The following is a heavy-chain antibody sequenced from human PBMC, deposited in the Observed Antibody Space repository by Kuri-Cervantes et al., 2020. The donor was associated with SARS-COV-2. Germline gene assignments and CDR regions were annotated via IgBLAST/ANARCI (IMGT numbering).Heavy chain of an antibody. CDR3: AGDHYYYYYMDV. D-gene: IGHD3-10*01. CDR2: ISSSSSTI. V-gene: IGHV3-48*01. J-gene: IGHJ6*03. Sequence: GGSLRLSCAASGFTFSSYRMNWVRQAPGKGLEWVSYISSSSSTIYYADSVKGRFTISRDNAKNSLYLQMNSLRAEDTAVYYCAGDHYYYYYMDVWGKGTTVTVSS. CDR1: GFTFSSYR.